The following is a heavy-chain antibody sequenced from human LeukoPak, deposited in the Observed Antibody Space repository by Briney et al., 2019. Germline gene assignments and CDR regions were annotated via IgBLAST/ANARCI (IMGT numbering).Heavy chain of an antibody. CDR3: AKGNWQWLVDPFDN. CDR2: ISGNGGST. J-gene: IGHJ4*02. CDR1: GFTFSNYA. Sequence: GGSLRLSCAASGFTFSNYAMTWVRQAPGRGLECVSTISGNGGSTFYADSVKGRFTIFRDNSKTTLYVQMNSLRAEDTAVYYCAKGNWQWLVDPFDNWGQGTLVTVSS. V-gene: IGHV3-23*01. D-gene: IGHD6-19*01.